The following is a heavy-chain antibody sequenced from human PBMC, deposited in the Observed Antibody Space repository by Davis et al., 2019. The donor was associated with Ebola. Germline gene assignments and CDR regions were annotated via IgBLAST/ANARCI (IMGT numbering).Heavy chain of an antibody. CDR2: IYSGGST. CDR3: ARAVTTVTTIWYFDL. D-gene: IGHD4-17*01. CDR1: GFTVSSNY. J-gene: IGHJ2*01. V-gene: IGHV3-66*02. Sequence: PGGSLRLSCAASGFTVSSNYMSWVRQAPGKGLEWVSVIYSGGSTYYADSVKGRFTISRDNSKNTLYLQMNSLRAEDTAVYYCARAVTTVTTIWYFDLWGRGTLVTVSS.